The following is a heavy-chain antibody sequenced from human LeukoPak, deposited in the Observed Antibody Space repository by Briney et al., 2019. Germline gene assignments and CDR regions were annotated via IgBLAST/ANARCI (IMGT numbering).Heavy chain of an antibody. V-gene: IGHV3-21*01. J-gene: IGHJ4*02. CDR3: AGIVATNPEPSDF. CDR2: ISGSSSYI. Sequence: GGSLRLSCAASGFTFSSYAMNWVRQAPGKGLEWVSFISGSSSYIYYADSVKGRFTISRDNAKNSLYLQMNSLRAEDTAVYYCAGIVATNPEPSDFWGQGTLVTVSS. D-gene: IGHD5-12*01. CDR1: GFTFSSYA.